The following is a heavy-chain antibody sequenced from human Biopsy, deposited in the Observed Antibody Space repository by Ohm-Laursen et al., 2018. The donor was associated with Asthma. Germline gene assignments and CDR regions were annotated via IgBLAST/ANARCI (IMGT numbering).Heavy chain of an antibody. CDR2: ISPIFGAI. J-gene: IGHJ6*02. Sequence: SSVKVSCKASGGTLNNYAINWVRQAPGQGLEWMGGISPIFGAIRYAQNFQGRVTITADVFTNTVHMELSSLRSEDTAVLYCAEARCYYYYCDMEVWGQGTTVTVSS. D-gene: IGHD6-6*01. V-gene: IGHV1-69*01. CDR1: GGTLNNYA. CDR3: AEARCYYYYCDMEV.